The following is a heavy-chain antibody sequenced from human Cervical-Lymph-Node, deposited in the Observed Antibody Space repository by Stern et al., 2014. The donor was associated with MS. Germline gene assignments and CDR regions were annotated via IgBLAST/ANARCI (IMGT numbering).Heavy chain of an antibody. J-gene: IGHJ4*02. D-gene: IGHD1-20*01. CDR3: VRDGLTGSDY. CDR2: VHYSGKT. Sequence: QLQLQESGPGLLKPSETLSLTCSVSGVSVTSSSYYWSWVLQSPGKGLEWIGHVHYSGKTSYNPSLKSRVSISVDTSKNHFSLRLDSVTAADTAVYYCVRDGLTGSDYWGQGTLVAVSS. V-gene: IGHV4-61*03. CDR1: GVSVTSSSYY.